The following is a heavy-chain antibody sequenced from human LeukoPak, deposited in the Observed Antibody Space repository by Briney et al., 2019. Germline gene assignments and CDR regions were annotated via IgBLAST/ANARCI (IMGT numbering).Heavy chain of an antibody. D-gene: IGHD3-22*01. CDR1: GGSISSYY. CDR3: ARLTYYYDSSGYSNDAFDI. Sequence: PSETLALTCTVSGGSISSYYWSWVRQPPGKGLEWIGYCYTSGSTKDNPSLKSRVTISVDTSKNQFSLKLSAVSAADTTVYYCARLTYYYDSSGYSNDAFDIWGQGTMVTVSS. V-gene: IGHV4-4*09. J-gene: IGHJ3*02. CDR2: CYTSGST.